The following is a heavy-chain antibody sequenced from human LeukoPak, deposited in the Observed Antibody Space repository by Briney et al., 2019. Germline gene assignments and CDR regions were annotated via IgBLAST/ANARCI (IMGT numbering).Heavy chain of an antibody. J-gene: IGHJ5*02. D-gene: IGHD2-15*01. Sequence: SETLSLTCTVSGGSISSYYWSWIRQPPGKGLEWIGYIYYSGSTNYNPSLKSRVTISVDTSKNQFSLKLSSVTVADTAVYYCARDRCSGGSCNNWFDPWGQGTLVTVSS. V-gene: IGHV4-59*01. CDR1: GGSISSYY. CDR2: IYYSGST. CDR3: ARDRCSGGSCNNWFDP.